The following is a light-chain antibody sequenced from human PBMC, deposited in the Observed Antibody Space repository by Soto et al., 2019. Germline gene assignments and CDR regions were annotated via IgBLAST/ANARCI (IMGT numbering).Light chain of an antibody. CDR3: NSYTSSSTYV. Sequence: QSALTQPASVSGSPGQSITISCTGTSSDVGGFNYVSWYQQHPGKAPKLMIYDVTNRPSGVSYRFSGSKSGNTASLTISGLQAEDEADYYCNSYTSSSTYVCGTGTQLTVL. J-gene: IGLJ1*01. V-gene: IGLV2-14*03. CDR2: DVT. CDR1: SSDVGGFNY.